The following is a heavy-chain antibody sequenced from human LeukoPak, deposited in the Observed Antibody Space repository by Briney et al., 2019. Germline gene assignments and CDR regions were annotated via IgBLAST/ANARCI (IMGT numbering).Heavy chain of an antibody. CDR2: IYSGGST. CDR3: ARSYRYYMDV. J-gene: IGHJ6*03. Sequence: PGGSLRLSCAASGFTVSSNYMSWVRQAPGKGLEWVSVIYSGGSTYYADSVKGRFTISRDNSKNTLYLQMNRLRAEDTAVYYCARSYRYYMDVWGKGTTVTVSS. CDR1: GFTVSSNY. V-gene: IGHV3-66*02.